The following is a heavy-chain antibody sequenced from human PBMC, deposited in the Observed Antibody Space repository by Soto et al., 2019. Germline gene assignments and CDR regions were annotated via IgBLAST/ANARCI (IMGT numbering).Heavy chain of an antibody. J-gene: IGHJ6*03. V-gene: IGHV1-8*01. CDR3: ARVMITFGGGIVRDYYYYMDV. D-gene: IGHD3-16*02. CDR2: MNPNSGNT. Sequence: QVQLVQSGAEVKKPGASVKVSCKASGYTFTSYDINWVRQATGQGLEWMGWMNPNSGNTGYAQKFQGRVTMTRNTSISTAYMELSSLRSEDTAVYYCARVMITFGGGIVRDYYYYMDVWGKGTTVTVSS. CDR1: GYTFTSYD.